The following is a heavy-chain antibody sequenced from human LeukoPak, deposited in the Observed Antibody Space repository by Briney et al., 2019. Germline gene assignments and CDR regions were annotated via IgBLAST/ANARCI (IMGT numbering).Heavy chain of an antibody. D-gene: IGHD3-22*01. Sequence: PGGSLRLSCEASGFTFSSYAMRWVRQAPGKGLEWVSAISGSGGSTYYADSVKGRFTISRDNSKNTLFLQMNSLRAEDTAVYYCAKAFTYYYDTSGYYHFDYWGQGTLVTVSS. CDR2: ISGSGGST. CDR1: GFTFSSYA. CDR3: AKAFTYYYDTSGYYHFDY. J-gene: IGHJ4*02. V-gene: IGHV3-23*01.